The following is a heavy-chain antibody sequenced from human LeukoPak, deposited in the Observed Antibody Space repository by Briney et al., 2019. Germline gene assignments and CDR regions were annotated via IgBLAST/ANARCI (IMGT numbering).Heavy chain of an antibody. J-gene: IGHJ4*02. D-gene: IGHD3-22*01. Sequence: SETLSLTCTVSGGSISSGSYYWSWIRQPAGKGLEWIGRIYTSGSTNYNPSLKSRVTISVDTSKNQFSLKLSSVTAADTAVYYCARIRSHYYYDSSGPYDYWGQGTLVTVSS. V-gene: IGHV4-61*02. CDR3: ARIRSHYYYDSSGPYDY. CDR2: IYTSGST. CDR1: GGSISSGSYY.